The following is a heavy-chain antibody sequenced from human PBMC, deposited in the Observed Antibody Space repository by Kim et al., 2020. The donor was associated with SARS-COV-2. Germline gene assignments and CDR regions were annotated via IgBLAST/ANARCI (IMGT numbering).Heavy chain of an antibody. CDR1: GFTFSCCA. Sequence: GGSLRLSCAASGFTFSCCAMHWVRQAPGKGLEWVAVIWFDGSNINYADFVKGRFTISRDNSKNTLYLQMNSLRAEDTAVYYCAREFDYYDTTALDYFDFWGQGALVTVSS. CDR3: AREFDYYDTTALDYFDF. CDR2: IWFDGSNI. D-gene: IGHD3-22*01. J-gene: IGHJ4*02. V-gene: IGHV3-33*01.